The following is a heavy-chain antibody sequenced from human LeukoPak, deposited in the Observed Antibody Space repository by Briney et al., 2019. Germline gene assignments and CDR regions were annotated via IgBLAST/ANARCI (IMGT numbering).Heavy chain of an antibody. CDR3: ARDPLFGYGSGSYSPAFDV. D-gene: IGHD3-10*01. V-gene: IGHV3-11*06. CDR1: GFSFSDNY. Sequence: PGGSLRLSCVASGFSFSDNYMNWVRQAPGKGLEWVSYISSSSSYTNYADSVKGRFTISRDNAKNSLYLQMNSLRAEDTAVYYCARDPLFGYGSGSYSPAFDVWGQGTMVTVSS. J-gene: IGHJ3*01. CDR2: ISSSSSYT.